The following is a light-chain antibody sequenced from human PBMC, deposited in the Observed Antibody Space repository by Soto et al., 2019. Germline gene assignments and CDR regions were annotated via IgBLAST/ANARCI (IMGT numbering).Light chain of an antibody. CDR1: QSVSSY. V-gene: IGKV3-11*01. Sequence: EIVLTQSPATLSLSPGEIATLSCRASQSVSSYLAWYQQKPGQAPRLLIYDASKRATGIPARFSGSGSGTDFSVTSCSLVPADIAVYYYQQRSHFPITFRPGTKVHI. J-gene: IGKJ3*01. CDR2: DAS. CDR3: QQRSHFPIT.